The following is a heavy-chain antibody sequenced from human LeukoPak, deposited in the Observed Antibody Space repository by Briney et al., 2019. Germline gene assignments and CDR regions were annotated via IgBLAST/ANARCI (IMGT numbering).Heavy chain of an antibody. CDR2: IYGDDET. CDR3: AKKGQADDNGKPD. V-gene: IGHV3-NL1*01. Sequence: GGSLRLSCAASGFTFSSYGMHWVRQAPGKGLEWVSVIYGDDETNYADSVKGRFTISRDNSKNTLYLQMNNLRADDTAVYYCAKKGQADDNGKPDWGQGTLVTVSS. D-gene: IGHD1-1*01. J-gene: IGHJ4*02. CDR1: GFTFSSYG.